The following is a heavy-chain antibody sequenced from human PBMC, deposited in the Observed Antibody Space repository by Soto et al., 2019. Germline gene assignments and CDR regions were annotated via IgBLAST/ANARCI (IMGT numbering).Heavy chain of an antibody. J-gene: IGHJ6*02. D-gene: IGHD3-3*01. CDR3: ARRSGTYYDFWSGLDV. CDR1: GYSFTSYW. CDR2: IYPGDSDT. Sequence: GGSLKISCKGSGYSFTSYWIGWVRQMPGKGLEWMGIIYPGDSDTRYSPSFQGQVTISADKSISTAYLQWSSLKASDTAMYYCARRSGTYYDFWSGLDVWGQGTTVTVSS. V-gene: IGHV5-51*01.